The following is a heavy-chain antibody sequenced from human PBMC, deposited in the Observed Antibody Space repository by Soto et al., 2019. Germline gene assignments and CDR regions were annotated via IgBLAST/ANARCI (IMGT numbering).Heavy chain of an antibody. CDR3: AKETDSEGLNWFDP. CDR2: ISGSGGST. CDR1: GFTFSSYA. J-gene: IGHJ5*02. V-gene: IGHV3-23*01. Sequence: GGSLRLSCAASGFTFSSYAMSWVRQAPGKGLEWVGAISGSGGSTDYADSVKGRFTSSRVNSKNTLYLQMNRLRAEDTVVYYCAKETDSEGLNWFDPWGQGTLVTVSS.